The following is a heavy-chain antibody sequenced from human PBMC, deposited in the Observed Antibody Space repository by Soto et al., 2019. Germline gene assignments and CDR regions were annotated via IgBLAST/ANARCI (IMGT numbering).Heavy chain of an antibody. CDR1: GYTFTSYG. V-gene: IGHV1-18*04. D-gene: IGHD3-3*01. Sequence: QVQLVQSGAEVKKPGASVKVSCKASGYTFTSYGISWVRQAPGQGLEWMGWISGYNDNTNYAQKLQGRVTMTTDTSASTAYMELRSLRSDDTAVYYCARDDVLEWSHHYGMDVWGRGTTVTVSS. CDR2: ISGYNDNT. CDR3: ARDDVLEWSHHYGMDV. J-gene: IGHJ6*02.